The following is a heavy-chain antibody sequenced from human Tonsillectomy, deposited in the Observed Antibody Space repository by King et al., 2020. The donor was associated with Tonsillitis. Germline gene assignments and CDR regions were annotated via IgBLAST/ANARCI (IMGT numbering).Heavy chain of an antibody. CDR2: ISHSGST. D-gene: IGHD4-17*01. Sequence: VQLQQWGAGLLKPSETLSLPCAVYGGSFNDNFWVWIRQPPGKGLEWIGEISHSGSTNYNPSLKSRVTISLDTSKNQFSLNLSSVTAADTAVYYCARDPYGPFDYWGQGTLVTVSS. CDR3: ARDPYGPFDY. CDR1: GGSFNDNF. V-gene: IGHV4-34*01. J-gene: IGHJ4*02.